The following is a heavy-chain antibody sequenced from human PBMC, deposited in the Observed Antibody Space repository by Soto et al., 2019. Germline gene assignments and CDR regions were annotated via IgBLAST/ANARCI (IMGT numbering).Heavy chain of an antibody. CDR1: GGTFSSYA. V-gene: IGHV1-69*13. D-gene: IGHD2-15*01. CDR3: AREAGGCSGGSCYTYNWFDP. CDR2: IIPIFGTA. J-gene: IGHJ5*02. Sequence: GASVKVSCKASGGTFSSYAISWVRQAPGQGLEWMGGIIPIFGTANYAQKFQGRVTITADESTSTAYMELSSLRSEDTAVYYCAREAGGCSGGSCYTYNWFDPWG.